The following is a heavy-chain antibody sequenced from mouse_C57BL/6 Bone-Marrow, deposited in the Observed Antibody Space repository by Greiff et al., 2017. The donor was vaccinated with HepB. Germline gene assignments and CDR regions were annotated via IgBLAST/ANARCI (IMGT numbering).Heavy chain of an antibody. CDR2: ISSGSSTI. Sequence: EVKLMESGGGLVKPGGSLKLSCAASGFTFSDYGMHWVRQAPEKGLEWVAYISSGSSTIYYADTVKGRFTISRDNAKNTLFLQMTSLRSEDTAMYYCARLRDYGYYAMDYWGQGTSVTVSS. CDR3: ARLRDYGYYAMDY. V-gene: IGHV5-17*01. J-gene: IGHJ4*01. D-gene: IGHD2-4*01. CDR1: GFTFSDYG.